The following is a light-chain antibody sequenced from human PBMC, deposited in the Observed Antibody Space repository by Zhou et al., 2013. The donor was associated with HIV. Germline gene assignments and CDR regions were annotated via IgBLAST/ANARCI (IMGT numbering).Light chain of an antibody. J-gene: IGKJ1*01. Sequence: IVLSQTPLSLSVTPGQSASISCTSTQSLLYSDGKTYLYWYLQKAGQPPQLLIHEISKRLSGVSERFSGSGSGTDFTLKISRVEAEDVGVYYCMQGIHLPWTFGQGTKVEIK. CDR3: MQGIHLPWT. CDR2: EIS. CDR1: QSLLYSDGKTY. V-gene: IGKV2-29*03.